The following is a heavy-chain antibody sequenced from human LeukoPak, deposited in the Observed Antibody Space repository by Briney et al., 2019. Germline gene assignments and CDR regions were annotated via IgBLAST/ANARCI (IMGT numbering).Heavy chain of an antibody. D-gene: IGHD3-3*01. CDR1: GGSISNSSYY. V-gene: IGHV4-61*02. Sequence: SETLSLTCTVSGGSISNSSYYRSWIRQPAGKGLEWIGRIYTSGSTNYNPSLKSRVTMSVDTSKNQFSLKLSSVTAADTAVYYCARERTSITIFGVVINNWFDPWGQGTLVTVSS. CDR2: IYTSGST. CDR3: ARERTSITIFGVVINNWFDP. J-gene: IGHJ5*02.